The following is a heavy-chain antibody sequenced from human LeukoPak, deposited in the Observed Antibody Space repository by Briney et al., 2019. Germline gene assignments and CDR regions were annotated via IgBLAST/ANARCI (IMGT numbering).Heavy chain of an antibody. D-gene: IGHD3/OR15-3a*01. V-gene: IGHV4-39*01. Sequence: SETLSLTCTVSGGSISSSSYYWGWIRQPPGKGLEWIGRIYYRGSTYYNPSLKSRVTISVDTSKTHFSMKLSSVTAADTAVYYCARHSRSRDRGTYFDYWGQGTLVTVS. CDR3: ARHSRSRDRGTYFDY. J-gene: IGHJ4*02. CDR2: IYYRGST. CDR1: GGSISSSSYY.